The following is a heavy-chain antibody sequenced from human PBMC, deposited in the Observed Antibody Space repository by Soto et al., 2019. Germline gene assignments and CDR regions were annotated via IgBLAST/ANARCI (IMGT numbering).Heavy chain of an antibody. D-gene: IGHD5-12*01. CDR1: GDTFTDYY. J-gene: IGHJ6*03. CDR3: ARESGGATATLDYYYFYMDV. CDR2: SNPNSGVT. Sequence: VQLVQSGAEVKKPGASVKVSCKASGDTFTDYYMHWVRQAPGQGIEWMGWSNPNSGVTKYAQKFGGWVTMTRDTSVRTVYMERSRLTSDDTAVYYCARESGGATATLDYYYFYMDVWGKGTTVTVSS. V-gene: IGHV1-2*04.